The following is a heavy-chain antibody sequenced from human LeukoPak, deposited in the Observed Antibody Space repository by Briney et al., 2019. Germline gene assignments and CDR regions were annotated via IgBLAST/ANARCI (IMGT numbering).Heavy chain of an antibody. Sequence: ASVNVSCKASGGTFSSYAISWVRQAPGQGLEWMGGIIPIFGTANYAQKFQGRVTITADESTSTAYMELSSLRSEDTAVYYCARDYGDYLDAFDIWGQGTMVTVSS. CDR1: GGTFSSYA. CDR3: ARDYGDYLDAFDI. D-gene: IGHD4-17*01. V-gene: IGHV1-69*01. J-gene: IGHJ3*02. CDR2: IIPIFGTA.